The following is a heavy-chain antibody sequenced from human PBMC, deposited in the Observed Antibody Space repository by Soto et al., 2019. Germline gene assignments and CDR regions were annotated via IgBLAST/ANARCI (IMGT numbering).Heavy chain of an antibody. V-gene: IGHV1-2*02. CDR1: GYTFTSYG. CDR3: ARDNYDSSGHTRPLDY. J-gene: IGHJ4*02. Sequence: GASVKVSCKASGYTFTSYGISWVRQAPGQGLEWMGWINPNSGGTNYAQKFQGRVTMTRDTSISTAYMELSRLRSDDTAVYYCARDNYDSSGHTRPLDYWGQGTLVTVSS. CDR2: INPNSGGT. D-gene: IGHD3-22*01.